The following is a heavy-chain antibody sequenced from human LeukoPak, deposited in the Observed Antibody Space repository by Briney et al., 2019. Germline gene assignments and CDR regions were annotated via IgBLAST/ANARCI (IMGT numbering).Heavy chain of an antibody. D-gene: IGHD6-6*01. V-gene: IGHV1-2*06. CDR3: AKDNGDQYAQLVEVDYYYYMDV. Sequence: ASVKVSCKASGYTFTGYYMHWVRQAPGQGLEWMGRINPNSGGTNYAQKFQGRFTISRDNSKNTLYLQMNSLRAEDTAVYYCAKDNGDQYAQLVEVDYYYYMDVWGKGTTVTVSS. CDR1: GYTFTGYY. CDR2: INPNSGGT. J-gene: IGHJ6*03.